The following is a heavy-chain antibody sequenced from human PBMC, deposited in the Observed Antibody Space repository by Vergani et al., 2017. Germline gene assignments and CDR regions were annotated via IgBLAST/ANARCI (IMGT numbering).Heavy chain of an antibody. Sequence: EVQLVESGGGLVKPGGSLRLSCAASGFTFSSYSMNWVRQAPGKGLEWVSSISSSSSYIYYADSVKGRFTISRDNAKNSLYLQMNSLRAEDTAVYYCAREAVAGIGVDVWGQGTTVTVSS. V-gene: IGHV3-21*04. CDR1: GFTFSSYS. J-gene: IGHJ6*02. D-gene: IGHD6-19*01. CDR3: AREAVAGIGVDV. CDR2: ISSSSSYI.